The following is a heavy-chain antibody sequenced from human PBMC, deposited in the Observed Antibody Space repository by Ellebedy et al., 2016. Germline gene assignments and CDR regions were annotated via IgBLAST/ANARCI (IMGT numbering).Heavy chain of an antibody. CDR1: GGSISSYY. D-gene: IGHD2-21*02. CDR2: IYNSGNT. J-gene: IGHJ4*02. CDR3: ARVAYCTGDCSRAVDY. Sequence: SETLSLTCTVSGGSISSYYWSWIRQPPGKGLEWIGYIYNSGNTNYNPSLKSRVTISVDTSKNQFSLKLSSVTAADTAMYFCARVAYCTGDCSRAVDYWGQGTLVTVSS. V-gene: IGHV4-59*01.